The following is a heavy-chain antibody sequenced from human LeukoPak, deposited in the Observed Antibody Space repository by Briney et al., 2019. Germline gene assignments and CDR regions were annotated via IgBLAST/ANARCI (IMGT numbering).Heavy chain of an antibody. CDR2: IKQDGSEK. CDR3: ARDFDY. CDR1: GFTFSSYW. J-gene: IGHJ4*02. V-gene: IGHV3-7*05. Sequence: GGSMRLSCEASGFTFSSYWMSWVRQAPGKGLEWVANIKQDGSEKYYVDSVKGRFTISRDNAKNSLYLQMNSLRAEDTAVYYCARDFDYWGQGTLVTVSS.